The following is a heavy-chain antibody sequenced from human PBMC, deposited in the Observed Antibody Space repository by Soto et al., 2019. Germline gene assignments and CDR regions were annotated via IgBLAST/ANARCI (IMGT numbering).Heavy chain of an antibody. CDR2: IYHSGMT. D-gene: IGHD1-26*01. V-gene: IGHV4-31*03. J-gene: IGHJ3*02. Sequence: QVQLQESGPGLVKPSQTLSLTCTVSGGAISTGDYYWSWIRQHPGRGLEWIGYIYHSGMTFSNPSLQSRVAISIDTSKNKLSLKLSSVSAADTAVYYCATVRWELHDAFDIWGQGTMVSVSS. CDR1: GGAISTGDYY. CDR3: ATVRWELHDAFDI.